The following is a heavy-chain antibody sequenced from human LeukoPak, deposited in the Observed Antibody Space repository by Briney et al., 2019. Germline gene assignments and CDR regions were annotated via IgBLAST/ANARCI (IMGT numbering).Heavy chain of an antibody. V-gene: IGHV3-23*01. J-gene: IGHJ4*02. CDR2: ISGSGGST. CDR3: ARAIAVAGDY. D-gene: IGHD6-19*01. CDR1: GFTFSSYA. Sequence: GGSLRLSCAASGFTFSSYAMSWVRQAPGKGLEWVSAISGSGGSTYYADSVKGRFTISRDNAKNSLYLQMNSLRAEDTAVYYCARAIAVAGDYWGQGTLVTVSS.